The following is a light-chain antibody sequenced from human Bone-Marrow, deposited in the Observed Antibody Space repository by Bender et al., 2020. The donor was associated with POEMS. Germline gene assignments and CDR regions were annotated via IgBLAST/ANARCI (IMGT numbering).Light chain of an antibody. J-gene: IGLJ3*02. CDR2: EES. CDR1: TSNVGTFNL. CDR3: CSYAGGTTWV. Sequence: QSALTQPASVSGSPRQSITISCTGTTSNVGTFNLVSWYQHHPGKAPKLIIYEESKRPWGFSNRFSGSESGNTASLTISGLRSGGGADYFCCSYAGGTTWVLGGGTELPVL. V-gene: IGLV2-23*01.